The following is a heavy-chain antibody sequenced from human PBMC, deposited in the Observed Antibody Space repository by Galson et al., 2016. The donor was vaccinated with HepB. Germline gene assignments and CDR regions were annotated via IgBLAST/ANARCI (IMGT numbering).Heavy chain of an antibody. J-gene: IGHJ4*02. CDR2: INGYEGNT. V-gene: IGHV1-18*04. D-gene: IGHD3-10*01. Sequence: SVKVSCKGYGYRFETYGISWLRVAPGQGLESMGRINGYEGNTRYERKFQDRVTMTVDTSTSTASMELRSLRSDDTAAYYCVRDPLLLWFYWGQGTLVTVAS. CDR1: GYRFETYG. CDR3: VRDPLLLWFY.